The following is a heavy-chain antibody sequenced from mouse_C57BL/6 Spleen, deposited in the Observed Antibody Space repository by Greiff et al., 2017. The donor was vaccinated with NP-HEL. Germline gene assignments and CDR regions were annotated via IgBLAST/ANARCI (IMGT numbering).Heavy chain of an antibody. CDR3: ARSLSFITTVVAPFDY. V-gene: IGHV1-81*01. Sequence: VQLQQSGAELARPGASVKLSCKASGYTFTSYGISWVKQRTGQGLEWIGEIYPRSGNTYYNEKFKGKATLTADKSSSTAYMELRSLTSEDSAVYVCARSLSFITTVVAPFDYWGQGTTLTVSS. CDR1: GYTFTSYG. J-gene: IGHJ2*01. CDR2: IYPRSGNT. D-gene: IGHD1-1*01.